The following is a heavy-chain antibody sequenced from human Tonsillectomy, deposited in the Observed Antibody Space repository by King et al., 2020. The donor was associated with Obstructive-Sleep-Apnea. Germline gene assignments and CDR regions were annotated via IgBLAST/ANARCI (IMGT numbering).Heavy chain of an antibody. Sequence: TLKESGPVLVKPTETLTLTCTVSGFSLSNARMGVRWIRQPPGKALEWLAHIFSNDEKSYSPSLKSRLTISKDTSKSQVVLTMTNMDPVDTATYYCARMSNSGGSGPYYFDYWGQGTLVTVSS. V-gene: IGHV2-26*01. J-gene: IGHJ4*02. D-gene: IGHD3-10*01. CDR1: GFSLSNARMG. CDR2: IFSNDEK. CDR3: ARMSNSGGSGPYYFDY.